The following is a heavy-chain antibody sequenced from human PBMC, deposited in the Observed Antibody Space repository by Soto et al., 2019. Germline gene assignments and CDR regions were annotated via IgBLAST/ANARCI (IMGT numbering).Heavy chain of an antibody. J-gene: IGHJ5*02. CDR1: GGSISSYY. CDR2: IYYSGST. D-gene: IGHD3-10*01. CDR3: ERGSASYYKGNWFDP. V-gene: IGHV4-59*01. Sequence: PSETLSLTCTVSGGSISSYYWSWIRQPPGKGLEWIGYIYYSGSTNYNPSLKSRVTISVDTSKNQFSLKLSSVTAADTAVYYCERGSASYYKGNWFDPWGQGTLVTVSS.